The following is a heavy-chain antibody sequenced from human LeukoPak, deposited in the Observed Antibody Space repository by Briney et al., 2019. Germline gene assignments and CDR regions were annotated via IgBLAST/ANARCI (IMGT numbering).Heavy chain of an antibody. J-gene: IGHJ5*02. D-gene: IGHD3-3*02. Sequence: GGSLRLSCAASGFTFSSYAMHWVRQAPGKGLEWVAVISYDGSNKYYADSVKGRFTISRDNAKNSLYLQMNSLRAEDTAVYYCARGEGDVLAPSRLFDPWGQGTLVTVSS. CDR3: ARGEGDVLAPSRLFDP. V-gene: IGHV3-30*04. CDR2: ISYDGSNK. CDR1: GFTFSSYA.